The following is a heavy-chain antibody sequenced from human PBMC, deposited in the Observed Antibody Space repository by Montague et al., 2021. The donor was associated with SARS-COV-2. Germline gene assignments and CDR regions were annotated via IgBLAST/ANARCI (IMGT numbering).Heavy chain of an antibody. CDR2: IYWDDDK. D-gene: IGHD4-17*01. CDR3: ARYGDYGSWFDP. J-gene: IGHJ5*02. Sequence: PALVKPTQTLTLTCTFSGFSLNTSGEGVGWVRQPPGKALEWLALIYWDDDKRYSPSLKSRSTISKDTTKNEAVLTVANMDPMDTATYYCARYGDYGSWFDPWGQGTLVTVSS. V-gene: IGHV2-5*02. CDR1: GFSLNTSGEG.